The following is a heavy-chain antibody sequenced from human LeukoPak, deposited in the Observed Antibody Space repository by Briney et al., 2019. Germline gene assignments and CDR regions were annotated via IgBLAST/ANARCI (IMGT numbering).Heavy chain of an antibody. V-gene: IGHV4-61*02. CDR1: GGSISSGSYY. J-gene: IGHJ2*01. Sequence: SETLSLTCTVSGGSISSGSYYWSWIRQPAGKGLEWIGRIYTSGSTNYNPSLKSRVTISVDTSKNQFSLKLSSVTAADTAVYYCATFIPLSRYFDLWGRGTLVTVSS. D-gene: IGHD2-21*01. CDR2: IYTSGST. CDR3: ATFIPLSRYFDL.